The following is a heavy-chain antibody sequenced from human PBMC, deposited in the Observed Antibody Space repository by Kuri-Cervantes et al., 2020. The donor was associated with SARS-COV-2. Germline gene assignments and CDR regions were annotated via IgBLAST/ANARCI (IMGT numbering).Heavy chain of an antibody. CDR1: GFTFSDYT. D-gene: IGHD6-13*01. Sequence: GGSLRLSCAASGFTFSDYTMNWVRRAPEKGLEWVSSISSSTTSIYYADSVRGRFTISRDNAKNSLYLQMNSLRAEDTAVYYCARDCSSPYKYYYYYYMDVWGKGTTVTVSS. J-gene: IGHJ6*03. CDR3: ARDCSSPYKYYYYYYMDV. CDR2: ISSSTTSI. V-gene: IGHV3-21*01.